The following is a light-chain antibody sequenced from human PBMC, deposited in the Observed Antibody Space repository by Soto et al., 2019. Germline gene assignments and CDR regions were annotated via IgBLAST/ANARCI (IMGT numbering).Light chain of an antibody. V-gene: IGKV1-39*01. J-gene: IGKJ4*01. CDR3: QQSYKNPHT. CDR1: QRIRTD. Sequence: IQMTQSPSSLSASVGERVTITCRASQRIRTDLNWYQQRPGKAPNVLIYVASTLQTGVPSRFSGSSSGTDFNLTITSLQPEDFALYYCQQSYKNPHTFGGGTRVEIK. CDR2: VAS.